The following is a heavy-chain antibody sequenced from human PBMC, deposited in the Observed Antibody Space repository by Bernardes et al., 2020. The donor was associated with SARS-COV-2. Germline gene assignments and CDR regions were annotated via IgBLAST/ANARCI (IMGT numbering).Heavy chain of an antibody. Sequence: SETLSLTCSISGGSINSDFWSWIRQPAGKGLEWIGHMRISGGTNYNPSLKSRVTMSVDTGKNQFYLQLTSVTAADTAVYYCAQGYYYMDVWGKGTTVTVSS. V-gene: IGHV4-4*07. CDR2: MRISGGT. J-gene: IGHJ6*03. CDR1: GGSINSDF. CDR3: AQGYYYMDV.